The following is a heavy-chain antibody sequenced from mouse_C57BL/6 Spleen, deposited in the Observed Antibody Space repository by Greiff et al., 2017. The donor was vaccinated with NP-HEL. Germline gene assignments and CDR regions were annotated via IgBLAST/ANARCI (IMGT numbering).Heavy chain of an antibody. V-gene: IGHV5-17*01. Sequence: EVKLMESGGGLVKPGGSLKLSCAASGFTFSDYGMHWVRQAPEKGLEWVAYISSGSSTIYYADTVKGRFTISRDNAKNTLFLQMTSLRSEDTAMYYCARPGDYDQMDYWGQGTSVTVSS. J-gene: IGHJ4*01. D-gene: IGHD2-4*01. CDR3: ARPGDYDQMDY. CDR2: ISSGSSTI. CDR1: GFTFSDYG.